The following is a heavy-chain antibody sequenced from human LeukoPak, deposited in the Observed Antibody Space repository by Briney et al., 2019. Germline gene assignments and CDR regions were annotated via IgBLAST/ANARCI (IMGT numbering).Heavy chain of an antibody. CDR2: IWFDGRNN. D-gene: IGHD4-17*01. CDR1: GFMVNHYD. J-gene: IGHJ5*02. Sequence: PGGSLRLSCAASGFMVNHYDIHWVRQPPGKGLEWVAVIWFDGRNNDYADSVKGRFTISRDTSKNTVNLQMNSLRAEDTAVYYCARARGARGDDGPTFSSWGQGTLVTVSS. V-gene: IGHV3-33*01. CDR3: ARARGARGDDGPTFSS.